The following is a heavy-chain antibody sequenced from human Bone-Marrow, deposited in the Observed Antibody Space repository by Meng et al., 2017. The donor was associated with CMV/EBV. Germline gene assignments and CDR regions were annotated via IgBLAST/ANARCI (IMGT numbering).Heavy chain of an antibody. D-gene: IGHD3-3*01. CDR1: GGSISSGGYY. CDR2: IYYSGST. CDR3: ARVDRITIFGVVMDDAFDI. Sequence: LRLSCTVSGGSISSGGYYWSWIRQHPGKGLEWIGYIYYSGSTYYNPSLKSRVTISVDTSKNQFSLKLSSVTAADTAVYYCARVDRITIFGVVMDDAFDIWGQGTRVTGSS. J-gene: IGHJ3*02. V-gene: IGHV4-31*03.